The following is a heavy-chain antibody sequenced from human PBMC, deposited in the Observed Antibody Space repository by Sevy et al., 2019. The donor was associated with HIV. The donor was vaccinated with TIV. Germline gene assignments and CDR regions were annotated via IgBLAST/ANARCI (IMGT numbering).Heavy chain of an antibody. D-gene: IGHD1-26*01. CDR1: GFTFSSYW. J-gene: IGHJ4*02. CDR3: ARDWGSGSYRKASHFDY. CDR2: IKQDGSEK. V-gene: IGHV3-7*01. Sequence: GGSLRLSCAASGFTFSSYWMSWVRQAPGKGLEWVANIKQDGSEKYYVDSVKGRFTISRDNAKNSLYLQMNSLRAEDTAVYYCARDWGSGSYRKASHFDYWGQGTLVTVSS.